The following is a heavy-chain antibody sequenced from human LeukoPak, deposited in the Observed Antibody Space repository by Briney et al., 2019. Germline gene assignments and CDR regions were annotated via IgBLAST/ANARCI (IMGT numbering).Heavy chain of an antibody. V-gene: IGHV1-8*01. CDR2: MNPNSGNT. CDR1: GYTFTSYD. J-gene: IGHJ5*02. CDR3: ARAIGCCSGGSCYSSWFDP. Sequence: ASVKVSCKASGYTFTSYDINWVRQATGQGLEWMGWMNPNSGNTGYAQKFQGRVTMTRNTSISTAYMELSSLRSEDTAVYYWARAIGCCSGGSCYSSWFDPWGQGTLVTVSS. D-gene: IGHD2-15*01.